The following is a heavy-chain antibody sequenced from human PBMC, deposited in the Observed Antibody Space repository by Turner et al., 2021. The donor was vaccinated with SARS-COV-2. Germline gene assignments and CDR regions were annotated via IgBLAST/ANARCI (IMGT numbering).Heavy chain of an antibody. Sequence: QVKLQESGPGLLKPSQTLSLTCTVSGGSITSGSSFWTWIRQPAGRGLEWIGGIYTSGNTVGIPDYIPSLKSRVSISVDSSKNQFSLKLTSVTAADTAVYHCAKAVPGSGWFDPWGQGSLVTVSS. CDR3: AKAVPGSGWFDP. CDR1: GGSITSGSSF. J-gene: IGHJ5*02. CDR2: IYTSGNTVGIP. D-gene: IGHD3-10*01. V-gene: IGHV4-61*02.